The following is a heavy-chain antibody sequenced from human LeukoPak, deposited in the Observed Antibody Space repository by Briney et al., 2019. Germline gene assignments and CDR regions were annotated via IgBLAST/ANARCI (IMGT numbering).Heavy chain of an antibody. CDR2: IIPIFGTG. CDR3: ASGPRNYYYMDV. Sequence: GASVKVSCKTFGGTFSSYAISWVRQAPGQGLEWMGRIIPIFGTGNYAQKLQGRVTITTDESTSTAYMELSSLRSEDTAVYYCASGPRNYYYMDVRGKGTTVTVSS. CDR1: GGTFSSYA. V-gene: IGHV1-69*05. J-gene: IGHJ6*03. D-gene: IGHD1-14*01.